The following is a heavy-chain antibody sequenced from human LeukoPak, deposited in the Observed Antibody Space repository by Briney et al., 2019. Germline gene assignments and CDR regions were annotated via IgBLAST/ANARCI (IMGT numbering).Heavy chain of an antibody. Sequence: SETLSLTCTVSGGSISSYYWSWIRQSPGKGLEWIGYIFYIGSTNYNPSLKSRVTLSVDTSKNQLSLKLSSVTAADTAVYSCARDPGVGTTPFDYWGQGPLVTVSS. D-gene: IGHD1-26*01. CDR2: IFYIGST. V-gene: IGHV4-59*12. CDR1: GGSISSYY. J-gene: IGHJ4*02. CDR3: ARDPGVGTTPFDY.